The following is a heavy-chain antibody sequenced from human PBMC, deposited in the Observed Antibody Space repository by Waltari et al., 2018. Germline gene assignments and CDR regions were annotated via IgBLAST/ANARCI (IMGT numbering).Heavy chain of an antibody. CDR3: ARDPQQLVPGY. Sequence: EVQLVESGGGLVKPGGSLRLSCAASGFTFSSYSMNWVRQAPGKGLEWVSSISSSSSYIYYADSVKGRFTISRDNAKNSLYLQMNSLRAEDTAMYYCARDPQQLVPGYWGQGTLVTVSS. J-gene: IGHJ4*02. D-gene: IGHD6-13*01. CDR2: ISSSSSYI. V-gene: IGHV3-21*01. CDR1: GFTFSSYS.